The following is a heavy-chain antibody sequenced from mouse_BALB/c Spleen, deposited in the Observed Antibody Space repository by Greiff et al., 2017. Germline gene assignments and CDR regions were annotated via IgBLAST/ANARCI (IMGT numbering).Heavy chain of an antibody. CDR1: GFTFSSFG. Sequence: EVQLVESGGGLVQPGGSRKLSCAASGFTFSSFGMHWVRQAPERGLEWVAYISSGSSTIYYAATVKGRFTISRDNPKNTLFLQRTSLRSEDTAMYYCARGLGDYAMDYWGQGTSVTVSS. D-gene: IGHD4-1*01. CDR3: ARGLGDYAMDY. V-gene: IGHV5-17*02. J-gene: IGHJ4*01. CDR2: ISSGSSTI.